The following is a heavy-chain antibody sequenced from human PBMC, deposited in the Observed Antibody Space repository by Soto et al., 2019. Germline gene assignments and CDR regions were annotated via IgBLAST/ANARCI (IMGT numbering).Heavy chain of an antibody. CDR1: GFTFSSYG. J-gene: IGHJ6*02. V-gene: IGHV3-30*18. Sequence: GGSLRLSCAASGFTFSSYGMHWVRQAPGKGLEWVAVISYDGSNKYYADSVKGRFTISRDNSKNTLYLQMNSLRAEDTAVYYCAKAAHNWNYYYGMDVWGQGTTVTVSS. D-gene: IGHD1-20*01. CDR3: AKAAHNWNYYYGMDV. CDR2: ISYDGSNK.